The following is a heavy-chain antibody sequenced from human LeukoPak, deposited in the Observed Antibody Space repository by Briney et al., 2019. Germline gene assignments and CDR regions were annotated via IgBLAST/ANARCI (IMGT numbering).Heavy chain of an antibody. D-gene: IGHD6-13*01. CDR2: IYYSGST. Sequence: PSETLSLTCTVSGGSINSGGYYWGWIRQPPGKGLEWIGSIYYSGSTYYNPSLKSRVTISVDTSKNQFSLKLSSVTAADTAVYYCARRAYSSTANWFDPWGQETLVTVSS. V-gene: IGHV4-39*01. CDR1: GGSINSGGYY. CDR3: ARRAYSSTANWFDP. J-gene: IGHJ5*02.